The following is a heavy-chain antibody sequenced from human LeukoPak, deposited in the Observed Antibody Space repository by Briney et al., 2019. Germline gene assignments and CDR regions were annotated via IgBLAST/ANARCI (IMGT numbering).Heavy chain of an antibody. D-gene: IGHD2-21*01. V-gene: IGHV3-30*04. CDR2: ISYDGSKT. CDR3: ARDVDTSNHMSIFDP. Sequence: PGRSLRLSCAASGFTFSSYTIHWVRQAPGKGLEWVAVISYDGSKTYYADSVKGRFTISRDDSKNTLYLQMNSLRAEDTAVYSCARDVDTSNHMSIFDPWGQGTLVTVSS. CDR1: GFTFSSYT. J-gene: IGHJ5*02.